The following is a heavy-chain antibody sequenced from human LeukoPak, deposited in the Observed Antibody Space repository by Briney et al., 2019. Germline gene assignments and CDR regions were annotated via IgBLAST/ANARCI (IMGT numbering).Heavy chain of an antibody. J-gene: IGHJ6*03. V-gene: IGHV4-34*01. Sequence: PSETLSLTCAVYGGSFSGYYWSWIRQPPGKGLEWIGEINHGGSTNYNPSLKSRVTISVDTSKNQFSLKPSSVTAADTAVYYCARGKLRGYSGYENYYYYMDVWGKGTTVTVSS. D-gene: IGHD5-12*01. CDR3: ARGKLRGYSGYENYYYYMDV. CDR2: INHGGST. CDR1: GGSFSGYY.